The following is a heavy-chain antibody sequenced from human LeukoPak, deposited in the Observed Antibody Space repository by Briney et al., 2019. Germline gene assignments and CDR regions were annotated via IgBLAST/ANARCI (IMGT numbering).Heavy chain of an antibody. D-gene: IGHD6-25*01. CDR2: ISSSSSYI. Sequence: PGGSLRLSCAASGFTFSSYSMNWVRQAPGKGLEWVSSISSSSSYIYYADSVKGRFTISRDNAKNSLCLQMNSLRAEDTAVYYCARDHFGIAAPWGQGTLVTVSS. CDR1: GFTFSSYS. J-gene: IGHJ4*02. CDR3: ARDHFGIAAP. V-gene: IGHV3-21*01.